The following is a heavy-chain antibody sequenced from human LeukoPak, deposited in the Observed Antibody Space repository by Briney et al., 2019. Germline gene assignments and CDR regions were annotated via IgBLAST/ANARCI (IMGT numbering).Heavy chain of an antibody. CDR2: FDPEDGET. Sequence: GASVKVSCKVSGYTLTELSMHWVRQAPGKGLEWMGGFDPEDGETIYAQKFQGRVTMTEDTSTDTAYMELSSLRSEDTAVYYCATVGITIFGVDDDYWGQGTLVTVSS. CDR3: ATVGITIFGVDDDY. D-gene: IGHD3-3*01. V-gene: IGHV1-24*01. J-gene: IGHJ4*02. CDR1: GYTLTELS.